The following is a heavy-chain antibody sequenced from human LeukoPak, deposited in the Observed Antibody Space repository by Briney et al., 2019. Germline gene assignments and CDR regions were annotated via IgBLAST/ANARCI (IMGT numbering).Heavy chain of an antibody. V-gene: IGHV1-18*01. J-gene: IGHJ4*02. D-gene: IGHD3-9*01. CDR1: GYAFTSYG. CDR3: ARDKSPYYDILTGYDRRGYYFDY. Sequence: ASVKVSCKASGYAFTSYGISWVRQAPGQGLEWMGWISAYNGNTNYAQKLQGRVTMTTDTSTSTAYMELRSLRSDDTAVYYCARDKSPYYDILTGYDRRGYYFDYWGQGTLVTVSS. CDR2: ISAYNGNT.